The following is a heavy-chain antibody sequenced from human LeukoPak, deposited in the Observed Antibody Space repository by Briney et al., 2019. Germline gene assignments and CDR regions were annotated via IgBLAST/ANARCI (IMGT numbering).Heavy chain of an antibody. CDR1: GFSLSTSGVG. J-gene: IGHJ6*03. CDR3: AHSGDYDFWSGYYPPPPGYYYYMDV. D-gene: IGHD3-3*01. Sequence: GSGPTLVNPTQTLTLTCTFSGFSLSTSGVGVGWIRQPPGKALEWLALIYWNDDKRYSPSLKSRLTITKDTSKNQVVLTMTNMDPVDTATYYCAHSGDYDFWSGYYPPPPGYYYYMDVWGKGTTVTVSS. CDR2: IYWNDDK. V-gene: IGHV2-5*01.